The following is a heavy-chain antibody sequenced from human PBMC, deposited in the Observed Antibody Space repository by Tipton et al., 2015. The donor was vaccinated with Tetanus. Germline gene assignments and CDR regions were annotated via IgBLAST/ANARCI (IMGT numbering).Heavy chain of an antibody. Sequence: TLSLTCTVSGGSFSSYFWTWIRQPPGKGLEWIGNIYNIARTNYNPSLRSRVTMSVDTSKNQFYLQLSSVTAADTAVYFCAKSDGAQTSGWYPSLYFDFWGQGTLVTVSS. V-gene: IGHV4-59*01. CDR3: AKSDGAQTSGWYPSLYFDF. J-gene: IGHJ4*02. D-gene: IGHD6-19*01. CDR2: IYNIART. CDR1: GGSFSSYF.